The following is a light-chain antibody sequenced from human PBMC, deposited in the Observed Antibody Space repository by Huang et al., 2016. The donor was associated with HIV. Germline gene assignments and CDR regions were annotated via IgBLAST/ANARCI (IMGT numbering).Light chain of an antibody. Sequence: EIVMTHSPATLSVSPGERATLSCRASQSVSNNLAWYQQKPGQAPRLLIYDASTRATAIPARFSGSGSGTESTLTISSLQSEDFAVYYCQHYKNWPPKTFGQGTKVEIK. V-gene: IGKV3-15*01. CDR1: QSVSNN. J-gene: IGKJ1*01. CDR3: QHYKNWPPKT. CDR2: DAS.